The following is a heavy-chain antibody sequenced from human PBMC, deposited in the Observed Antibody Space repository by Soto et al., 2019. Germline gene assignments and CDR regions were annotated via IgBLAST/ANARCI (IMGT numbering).Heavy chain of an antibody. CDR1: GFTFSSYA. D-gene: IGHD6-13*01. CDR2: ISGSGGST. CDR3: AKDPGYSSSWSPGDNWFDP. V-gene: IGHV3-23*01. Sequence: GGSLRLSCAASGFTFSSYAMSWVRQAPGKGLEWVSAISGSGGSTYYADSVKGRFTISRDNSKNTLYLQMNSLRAEDTAVYYCAKDPGYSSSWSPGDNWFDPWGQGTLVTVSS. J-gene: IGHJ5*02.